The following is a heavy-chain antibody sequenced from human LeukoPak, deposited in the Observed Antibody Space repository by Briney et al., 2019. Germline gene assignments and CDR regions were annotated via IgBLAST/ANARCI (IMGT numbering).Heavy chain of an antibody. CDR2: INPNSGGT. Sequence: WASVKVSCKAFGYTFTGYYMHWVRQAPGQGLEWMGWINPNSGGTNYAQTFQGRVTMTRDTSISTAYMELSRLRSDDTAVYYCARTGDRDAFDIWGQGTMVTVSS. D-gene: IGHD7-27*01. V-gene: IGHV1-2*02. J-gene: IGHJ3*02. CDR3: ARTGDRDAFDI. CDR1: GYTFTGYY.